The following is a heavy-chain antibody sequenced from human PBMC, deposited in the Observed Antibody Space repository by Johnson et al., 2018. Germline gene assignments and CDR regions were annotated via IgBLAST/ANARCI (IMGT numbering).Heavy chain of an antibody. CDR1: GGTFSSYA. V-gene: IGHV1-69*12. J-gene: IGHJ6*02. Sequence: QVQLVQSGAEVEKPGSSVKVSCKASGGTFSSYAISWVRQAPGQGLEWMGGIIPIFGTANYAQKFPGRVTITADESTSTAYMELSSLRSEDTAVYYCARPPRHYCGGDCYSLGYYHAMDVWGQGTTVTVSS. CDR3: ARPPRHYCGGDCYSLGYYHAMDV. CDR2: IIPIFGTA. D-gene: IGHD2-21*02.